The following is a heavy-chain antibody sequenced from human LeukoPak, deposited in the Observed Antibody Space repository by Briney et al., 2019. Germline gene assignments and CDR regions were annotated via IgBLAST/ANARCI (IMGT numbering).Heavy chain of an antibody. CDR1: GYTFTGYY. V-gene: IGHV1-2*06. CDR3: ARTIVGATDFNY. Sequence: ASVTVSFKASGYTFTGYYMHWVRQAPGQGLEWMGRINPNSGDTNYAQKFQGRATMTRDTSSSTAYMELTRLRSDDTAVYYCARTIVGATDFNYWGQGTLVTVSS. CDR2: INPNSGDT. J-gene: IGHJ4*02. D-gene: IGHD1-26*01.